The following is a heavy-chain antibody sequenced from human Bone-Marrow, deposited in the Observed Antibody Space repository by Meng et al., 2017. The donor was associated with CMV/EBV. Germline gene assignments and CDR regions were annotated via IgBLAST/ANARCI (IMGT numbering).Heavy chain of an antibody. J-gene: IGHJ4*02. CDR2: ISGSGGST. Sequence: GESLKISCAASGFTFSSYAMSWVRQAPGKGLEWVSAISGSGGSTYYADSVKGRFTISRDNSKNTLYLQMNSLRAEDTAVYYCARGGPYSSSWYFDYWGQGTLVTVSS. CDR3: ARGGPYSSSWYFDY. V-gene: IGHV3-23*01. D-gene: IGHD6-13*01. CDR1: GFTFSSYA.